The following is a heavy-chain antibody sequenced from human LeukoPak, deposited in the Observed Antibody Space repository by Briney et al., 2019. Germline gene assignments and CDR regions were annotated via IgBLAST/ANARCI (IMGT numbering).Heavy chain of an antibody. CDR1: RFTFSSYV. D-gene: IGHD5-18*01. CDR3: ARDQGEWGYSYGRRGGYYYFYYMDV. V-gene: IGHV3-21*01. J-gene: IGHJ6*03. Sequence: GGSLRLSCAASRFTFSSYVMKWVRQVPGKGLEWVSSISTSSSYIYYADSVKGRFTISRDNAKNSLFLQMNSLRAEDTAVYYCARDQGEWGYSYGRRGGYYYFYYMDVWGKGTTVTISS. CDR2: ISTSSSYI.